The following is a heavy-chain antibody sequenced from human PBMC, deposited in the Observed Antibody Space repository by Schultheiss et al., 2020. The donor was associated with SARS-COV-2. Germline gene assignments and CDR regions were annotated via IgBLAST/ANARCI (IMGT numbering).Heavy chain of an antibody. CDR1: GGSISSGSYY. J-gene: IGHJ5*02. V-gene: IGHV4-61*02. Sequence: SETLSLTCAVYGGSISSGSYYWSWIRQPPGKGLEWIGRIYTSGSTNYNPSLKSRVTMSVDTSKNQFSLKLSSVTAADTAVYYCARDGRDDSYDYYDSSGYPAWGQGTLVTVSS. D-gene: IGHD3-22*01. CDR3: ARDGRDDSYDYYDSSGYPA. CDR2: IYTSGST.